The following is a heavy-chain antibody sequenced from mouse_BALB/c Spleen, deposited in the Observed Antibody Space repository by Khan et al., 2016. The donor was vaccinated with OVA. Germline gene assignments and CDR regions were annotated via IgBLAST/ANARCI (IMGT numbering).Heavy chain of an antibody. CDR1: GFNFKDYY. CDR3: ARAGYSPWFAY. V-gene: IGHV14-1*02. CDR2: IDPENGNT. J-gene: IGHJ3*01. Sequence: VRLQQSGAELVRPGALVKLSCKASGFNFKDYYIHWVKQRPEQGLEWIGWIDPENGNTIYDPKFQGKANITADTSSNTAYLHFSSLTSEDTAVYYCARAGYSPWFAYWGQGTLVTVSA. D-gene: IGHD2-3*01.